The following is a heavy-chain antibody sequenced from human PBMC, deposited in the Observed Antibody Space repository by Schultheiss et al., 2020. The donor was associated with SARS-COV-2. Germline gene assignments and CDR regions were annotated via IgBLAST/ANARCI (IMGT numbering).Heavy chain of an antibody. Sequence: GGSLRLSCAASGFTFSDYYMSWIRQAPGKGLEWVSYISSSSSYTNYADSVKGRFTISRDNAKNSLYLQMNSLRAEDTAVYYCARDRYYYDSSGSPWYFDLWGRGTLVTVSS. CDR1: GFTFSDYY. V-gene: IGHV3-11*06. CDR3: ARDRYYYDSSGSPWYFDL. J-gene: IGHJ2*01. CDR2: ISSSSSYT. D-gene: IGHD3-22*01.